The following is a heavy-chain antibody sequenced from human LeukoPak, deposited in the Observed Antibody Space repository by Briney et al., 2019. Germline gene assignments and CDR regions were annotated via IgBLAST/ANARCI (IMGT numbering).Heavy chain of an antibody. CDR2: ISGSGGST. CDR1: GFTFSSYA. V-gene: IGHV3-23*01. Sequence: GGSLRLSCAASGFTFSSYAMSWVRQAPGKGLEWVSAISGSGGSTYYADSVKGRFTISRDNSKNTLYLQMNSLRAEDTAVYYCAKDGGLWYTLYYGMDVWGQGTTVTVSS. D-gene: IGHD5-18*01. CDR3: AKDGGLWYTLYYGMDV. J-gene: IGHJ6*02.